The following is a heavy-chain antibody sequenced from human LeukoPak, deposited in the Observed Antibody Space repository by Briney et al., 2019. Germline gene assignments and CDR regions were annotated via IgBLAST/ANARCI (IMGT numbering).Heavy chain of an antibody. Sequence: ASVKVSCKVSGYTFTSYGISWVRQAPGQGLEWMGWISAYNGNTNYAQKLQGRVTMTTDTSTSTAYMELRSLRFDDTAVYYCARDIFHWGDYGDSFDYWGQGTLVTVSS. CDR3: ARDIFHWGDYGDSFDY. J-gene: IGHJ4*02. CDR1: GYTFTSYG. CDR2: ISAYNGNT. D-gene: IGHD4-17*01. V-gene: IGHV1-18*01.